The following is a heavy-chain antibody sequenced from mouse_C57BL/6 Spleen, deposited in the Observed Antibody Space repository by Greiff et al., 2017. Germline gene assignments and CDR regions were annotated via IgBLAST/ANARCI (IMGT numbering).Heavy chain of an antibody. CDR3: ARNYYDYEGFAY. CDR1: GYTFTSYW. J-gene: IGHJ3*01. D-gene: IGHD2-4*01. CDR2: IYPGSGST. Sequence: QVQLQQPGAELVKPGASVKMSCKASGYTFTSYWITWVKQRPGQGLEWIGDIYPGSGSTNYNEKFKSKATLTVDTSSSTAYMQLSSLTSEDSAVYDCARNYYDYEGFAYWGQGTLVTVSA. V-gene: IGHV1-55*01.